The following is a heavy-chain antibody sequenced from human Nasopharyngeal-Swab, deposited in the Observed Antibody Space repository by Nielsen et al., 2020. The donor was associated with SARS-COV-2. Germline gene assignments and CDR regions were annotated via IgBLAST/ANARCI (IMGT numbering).Heavy chain of an antibody. V-gene: IGHV1-69*10. D-gene: IGHD3-22*01. Sequence: VKVSCKASGGTFSSYAISWVRQAPGQGLEWMGGIIPILGIANYAQKFQGRVTMTRDTSTSTVYMELSSLRSEDTAVYYCARDSSYWYDSSGYLVYWGQGTLVTVSS. CDR3: ARDSSYWYDSSGYLVY. CDR2: IIPILGIA. CDR1: GGTFSSYA. J-gene: IGHJ4*02.